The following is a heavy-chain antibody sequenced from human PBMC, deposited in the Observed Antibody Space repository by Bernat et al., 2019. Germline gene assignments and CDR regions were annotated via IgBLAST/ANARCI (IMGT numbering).Heavy chain of an antibody. V-gene: IGHV3-30*18. D-gene: IGHD2-2*01. J-gene: IGHJ4*02. CDR1: GFTFSSYG. CDR2: ISYDGSNK. CDR3: AKEIGGRIVVPAAMVNY. Sequence: QVQLVESGGGVVQPGRSLRLSCAASGFTFSSYGMHWVRQAPGKGLEWVAVISYDGSNKYYADSVKGRFTISRDNSKNTLYLQMNSLRAEDTAVYYCAKEIGGRIVVPAAMVNYWGKETLVTVSS.